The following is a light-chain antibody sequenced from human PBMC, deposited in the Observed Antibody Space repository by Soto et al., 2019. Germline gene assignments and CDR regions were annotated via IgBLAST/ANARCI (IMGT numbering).Light chain of an antibody. CDR3: QQYNSFTWT. CDR2: KAS. J-gene: IGKJ1*01. Sequence: DIQMTQSPSTLSASVGDRVTITCWASQSISSWLAWYQQKPGKAPKLLIYKASSLESGVPSRFSGSGSGTEFTLTISSLQPDDIATYYCQQYNSFTWTFGQGTKVEIK. CDR1: QSISSW. V-gene: IGKV1-5*03.